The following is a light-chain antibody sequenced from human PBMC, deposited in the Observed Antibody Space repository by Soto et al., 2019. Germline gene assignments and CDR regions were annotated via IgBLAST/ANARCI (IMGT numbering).Light chain of an antibody. CDR3: SSYTSSSTLV. J-gene: IGLJ3*02. Sequence: QSVLTQPASVSGSPGQSITISCTGTNSDVGSRNLVSWYQQHPGIAPKLIIYEVSNRPSGISNRFSGSKSGNTASLTISGLQAEDEAHYYCSSYTSSSTLVFGGGTKVTVL. V-gene: IGLV2-14*02. CDR2: EVS. CDR1: NSDVGSRNL.